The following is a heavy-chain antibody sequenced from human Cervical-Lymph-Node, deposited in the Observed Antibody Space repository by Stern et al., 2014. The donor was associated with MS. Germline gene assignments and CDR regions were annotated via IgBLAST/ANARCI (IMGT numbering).Heavy chain of an antibody. V-gene: IGHV3-30*18. CDR3: AKILRDFWTGYIGGGLDY. CDR2: ISYDGRKK. D-gene: IGHD3/OR15-3a*01. J-gene: IGHJ4*02. Sequence: VQLVESGGGVVQPGKSLRLSCAAAGFTFSSYGMHWVRQAPGKGLEWVAVISYDGRKKDYADSVRGRFTISRDNSKNTVYLEMDSRRSEDTAVYYCAKILRDFWTGYIGGGLDYWGQGTLVTVSS. CDR1: GFTFSSYG.